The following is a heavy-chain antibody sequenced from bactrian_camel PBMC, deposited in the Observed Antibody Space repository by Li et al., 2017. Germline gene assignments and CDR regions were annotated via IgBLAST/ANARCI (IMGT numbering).Heavy chain of an antibody. V-gene: IGHV3S1*01. J-gene: IGHJ4*01. CDR2: VTTVGGTR. CDR3: AAGRYGVGCGGGQKAADYEY. CDR1: GYSGSNFC. Sequence: HVQLVESGGGAVQAGGTLTLSCAWSGYSGSNFCMGWFRQAPGKERDGVAAVTTVGGTRYYGDSAKERFTISRDNANDTVSVLLQMDDLNPEDTAMYYCAAGRYGVGCGGGQKAADYEYWGQGTQVTVS. D-gene: IGHD6*01.